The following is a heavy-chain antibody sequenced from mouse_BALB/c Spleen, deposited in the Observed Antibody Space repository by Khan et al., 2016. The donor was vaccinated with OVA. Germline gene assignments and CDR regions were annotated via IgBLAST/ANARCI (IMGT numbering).Heavy chain of an antibody. V-gene: IGHV1S41*01. J-gene: IGHJ4*01. CDR2: LGPGSGST. D-gene: IGHD1-1*02. Sequence: DLVKPGASVKLSCKASGYTFTSYWIYWIKQRPGEGLEWIGRLGPGSGSTYYNEMFKDKATPTVDTSSRTSYIQLSRLSSEDSAVSFWAISNYDGGSLYSMDYWGQETPVTISS. CDR3: AISNYDGGSLYSMDY. CDR1: GYTFTSYW.